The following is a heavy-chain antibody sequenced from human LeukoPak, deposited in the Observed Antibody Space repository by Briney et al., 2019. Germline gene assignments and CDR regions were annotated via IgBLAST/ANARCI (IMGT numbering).Heavy chain of an antibody. J-gene: IGHJ4*02. CDR2: VHLDGRT. Sequence: PSETLSLTCGVSGGSVSSTNWWTWIRPPPGKGLEWIGEVHLDGRTNFNPSLKSRLTMSVDLSENHVSLKLTSVTAADTAVYYCARHRPYDYVWGSYRSLFDYWGQGTLVTVSS. CDR3: ARHRPYDYVWGSYRSLFDY. D-gene: IGHD3-16*02. V-gene: IGHV4-4*02. CDR1: GGSVSSTNW.